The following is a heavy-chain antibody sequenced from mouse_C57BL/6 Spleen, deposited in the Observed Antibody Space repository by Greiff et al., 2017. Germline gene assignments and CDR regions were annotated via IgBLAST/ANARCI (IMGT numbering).Heavy chain of an antibody. CDR1: GYTFTDYY. J-gene: IGHJ4*01. Sequence: EVQLQQSGPELVKPGASVKISCKASGYTFTDYYMNWVKQSHGKSLEWIGDINPNNGGTSYNQKFKGKATLTVDKSSSTAYMELRSLTSEYSAVDYCSRRDYYYAMDYWGQGTSVTVSS. V-gene: IGHV1-26*01. CDR3: SRRDYYYAMDY. D-gene: IGHD2-4*01. CDR2: INPNNGGT.